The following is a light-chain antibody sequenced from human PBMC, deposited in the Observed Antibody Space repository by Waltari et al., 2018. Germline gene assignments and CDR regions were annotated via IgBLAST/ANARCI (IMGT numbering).Light chain of an antibody. CDR3: NSRDSSGNHVL. CDR1: SLRTYY. V-gene: IGLV3-19*01. CDR2: GKN. J-gene: IGLJ2*01. Sequence: SSELTQDPAVSVALGQTVRITCQGDSLRTYYASWYQQRPGQAPVLVIYGKNNRPSEIPDRFSGSSSGNTASLTISGAQAEDEADYYWNSRDSSGNHVLFGGGTKLTVL.